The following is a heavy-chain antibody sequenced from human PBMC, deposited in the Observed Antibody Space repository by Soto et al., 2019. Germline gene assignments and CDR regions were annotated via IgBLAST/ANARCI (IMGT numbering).Heavy chain of an antibody. J-gene: IGHJ6*02. Sequence: QVQLQQWGAGLLKPSETLSLTCAVYGGSFSGYYWSWLRQPPGKGPEWIGEINHSGNTKYNPSLESRVTLSVDTAKNQFSLKLNSVSAADTAVYYCARTGGMDVWSQGATVTVSS. CDR1: GGSFSGYY. CDR3: ARTGGMDV. V-gene: IGHV4-34*01. CDR2: INHSGNT.